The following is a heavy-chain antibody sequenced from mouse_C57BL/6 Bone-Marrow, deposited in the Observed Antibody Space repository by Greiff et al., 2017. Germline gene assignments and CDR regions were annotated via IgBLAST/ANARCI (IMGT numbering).Heavy chain of an antibody. J-gene: IGHJ2*01. D-gene: IGHD1-1*01. CDR2: INPGSGGT. CDR1: GYAFTNYL. Sequence: VQLQQSGAELVRPGTSVKVSCKASGYAFTNYLIEWVKQRPGQGLEWIGVINPGSGGTNYNEKFKGKATLTADKSSSTAYMQLSCLTSADSAVYFCARWGTTVDYFDYWGQGTTLTVSS. V-gene: IGHV1-54*01. CDR3: ARWGTTVDYFDY.